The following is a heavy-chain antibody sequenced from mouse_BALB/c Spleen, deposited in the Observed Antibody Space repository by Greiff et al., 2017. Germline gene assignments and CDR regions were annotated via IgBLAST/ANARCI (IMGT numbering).Heavy chain of an antibody. V-gene: IGHV5-4*02. D-gene: IGHD2-14*01. Sequence: EVMLVESGGGLVKPGGSLKLSCAASGFTFSDYYMYWVRQTPEKRLEWVATISDGGSYTYYPDSVKGRFTISRDNAKNNLYLQMSSLKSEDTAMYYCARDRYDGTRAMDYWGQGTSVTVSS. CDR2: ISDGGSYT. CDR1: GFTFSDYY. CDR3: ARDRYDGTRAMDY. J-gene: IGHJ4*01.